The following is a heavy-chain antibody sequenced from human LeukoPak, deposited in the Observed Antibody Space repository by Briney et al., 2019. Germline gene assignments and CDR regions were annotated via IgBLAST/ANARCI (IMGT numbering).Heavy chain of an antibody. CDR3: AREERAAADLDY. Sequence: ASVKASCKASGYTFTGYYMHWVRQAPGQGLEWMGWINPNSGGTNYAQKFQGWVTMTRDTSISTAYMELSRLRSDDTAVYYCAREERAAADLDYWGQGTLVTVSS. D-gene: IGHD6-13*01. CDR2: INPNSGGT. V-gene: IGHV1-2*04. CDR1: GYTFTGYY. J-gene: IGHJ4*02.